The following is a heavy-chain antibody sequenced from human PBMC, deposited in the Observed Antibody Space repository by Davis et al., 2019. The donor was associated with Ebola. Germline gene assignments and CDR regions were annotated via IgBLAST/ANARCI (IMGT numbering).Heavy chain of an antibody. Sequence: SVKVSCKASGYTFTSYDINWVRQATGQGLEWMGGIIPIFGTANYAQKFQGRVTITADESTSTAYMELSSLRSEDTAVYYCARDRELRFDPWGQGTLVTVSS. CDR3: ARDRELRFDP. CDR2: IIPIFGTA. CDR1: GYTFTSYD. J-gene: IGHJ5*02. V-gene: IGHV1-69*13. D-gene: IGHD1-26*01.